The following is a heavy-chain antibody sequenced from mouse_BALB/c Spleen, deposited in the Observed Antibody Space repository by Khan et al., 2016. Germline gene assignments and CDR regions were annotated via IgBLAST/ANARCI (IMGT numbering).Heavy chain of an antibody. J-gene: IGHJ1*01. CDR3: ASTFWYFDV. CDR2: INPDSRTI. V-gene: IGHV4-1*02. Sequence: EVKLLESGGGLVQPGGSLKLSCAALGFDLSRYWMSWVRQAPGEGLEWIGEINPDSRTINYTPSLKEKFIISRENAKNTLYLQMSKVRSEATALYYCASTFWYFDVWGAGTTVTVSS. CDR1: GFDLSRYW.